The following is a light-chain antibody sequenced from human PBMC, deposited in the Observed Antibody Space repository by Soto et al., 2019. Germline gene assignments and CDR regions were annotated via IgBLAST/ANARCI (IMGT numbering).Light chain of an antibody. Sequence: EIVLTQSPVTLSLSPGERATLSCRASQSVAGNSLAWYRHKPCQAPKLVIYGASSRSAGVPDRFVGSGSGTDFTLTISRLEPEDFAVYYCQQYGSSRDTFGQGTKLEIK. CDR2: GAS. J-gene: IGKJ2*01. CDR3: QQYGSSRDT. CDR1: QSVAGNS. V-gene: IGKV3-20*01.